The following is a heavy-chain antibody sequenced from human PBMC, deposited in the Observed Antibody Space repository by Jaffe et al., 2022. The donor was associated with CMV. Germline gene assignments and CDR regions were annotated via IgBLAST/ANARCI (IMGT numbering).Heavy chain of an antibody. CDR2: IDWDDDK. J-gene: IGHJ3*02. V-gene: IGHV2-70*15. CDR1: GFSLSTSGMC. CDR3: ARIAYDSSGLDAFDI. Sequence: QVTLRESGPALVKPTQTLTLTCTFSGFSLSTSGMCVSWIRQPPGKALEWLARIDWDDDKYYSTSLKTRLTISKDTSKNQVVLTMTNMDPVDTATYYCARIAYDSSGLDAFDIWGQGTMVTVSS. D-gene: IGHD3-22*01.